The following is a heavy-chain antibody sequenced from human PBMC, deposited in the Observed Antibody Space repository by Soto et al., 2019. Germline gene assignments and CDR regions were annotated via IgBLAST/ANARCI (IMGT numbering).Heavy chain of an antibody. CDR1: GFTFNTYV. D-gene: IGHD1-26*01. CDR3: ARRIVGAPTSPCFDY. CDR2: ISGSGDPT. V-gene: IGHV3-23*01. Sequence: GGSLRLSCAASGFTFNTYVMNWVRQAPGKGLECVSTISGSGDPTYYADSFQGQVTISADKSISTAYLQWSSLKASDTAMYYCARRIVGAPTSPCFDYWGQGTLVTVSS. J-gene: IGHJ4*02.